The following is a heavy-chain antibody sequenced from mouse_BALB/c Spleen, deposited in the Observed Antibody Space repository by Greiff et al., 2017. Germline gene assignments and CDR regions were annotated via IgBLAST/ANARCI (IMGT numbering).Heavy chain of an antibody. V-gene: IGHV5-17*02. CDR1: GFTFSSFG. D-gene: IGHD2-4*01. CDR2: ISSGSSTI. J-gene: IGHJ4*01. Sequence: EVQVVESGGGLVQPGGSRKLSCAASGFTFSSFGMHWVRQAPEKGLEWVAYISSGSSTIYYADTVKGRFTISRDNPKNTLFLQMTSLRSEDTAMYYCARWDYDVTMDYWGQGTSVTVSS. CDR3: ARWDYDVTMDY.